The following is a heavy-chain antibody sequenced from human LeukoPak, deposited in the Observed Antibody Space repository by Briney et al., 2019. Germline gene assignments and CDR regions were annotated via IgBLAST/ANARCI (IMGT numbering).Heavy chain of an antibody. J-gene: IGHJ4*02. CDR1: GGSISSYY. V-gene: IGHV4-59*01. CDR2: IYYSGST. Sequence: SETLSLTCTVSGGSISSYYWSWIRQPPRKGLGWIGYIYYSGSTNYNPSLKSRVTISVGTSKNQFSLKLSSVTAADTAVYYCARRATVTDVWDYWGQGTLVTVSS. CDR3: ARRATVTDVWDY. D-gene: IGHD4-17*01.